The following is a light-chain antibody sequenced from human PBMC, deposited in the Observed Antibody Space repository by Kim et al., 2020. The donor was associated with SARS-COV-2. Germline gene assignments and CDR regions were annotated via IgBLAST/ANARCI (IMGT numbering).Light chain of an antibody. J-gene: IGLJ3*02. V-gene: IGLV2-8*01. CDR3: SSFAGSNNWV. CDR1: SNAIGGYNY. Sequence: GQSGTTSCIETSNAIGGYNYVSWYQQNPGQAPKLMIYEVSKRPSGVPDRFSCSKTGNTASLTVFGLQAEDEADYYCSSFAGSNNWVFGGGTQLTVL. CDR2: EVS.